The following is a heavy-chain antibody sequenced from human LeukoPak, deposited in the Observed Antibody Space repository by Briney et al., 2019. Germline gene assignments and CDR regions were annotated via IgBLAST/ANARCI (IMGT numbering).Heavy chain of an antibody. Sequence: ASVKVSCKASGNTFTSYYMHWVRQAPGQGLEWMGIINPSGGSTSYAQKFQGRVTMTRDTSTSTVYMELSSLRSEDTAVYYCQLSGYYYDSSGVSYMDVWGKGTTVTVSS. V-gene: IGHV1-46*01. J-gene: IGHJ6*03. D-gene: IGHD3-22*01. CDR2: INPSGGST. CDR3: QLSGYYYDSSGVSYMDV. CDR1: GNTFTSYY.